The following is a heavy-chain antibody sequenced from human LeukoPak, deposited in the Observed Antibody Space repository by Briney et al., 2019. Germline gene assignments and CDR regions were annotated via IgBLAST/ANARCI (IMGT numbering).Heavy chain of an antibody. CDR2: INPNTGGT. V-gene: IGHV1-2*06. CDR1: GYTFTGYY. D-gene: IGHD5-18*01. J-gene: IGHJ4*02. Sequence: GASVKVSCKASGYTFTGYYLHWVRQAPGQGLEWLGRINPNTGGTDDAQKFQGRVTMTRDTSINTAYMELSRLRPDGTAVYYCARDRSGYSYGEPLDHWSQGTLVIVSS. CDR3: ARDRSGYSYGEPLDH.